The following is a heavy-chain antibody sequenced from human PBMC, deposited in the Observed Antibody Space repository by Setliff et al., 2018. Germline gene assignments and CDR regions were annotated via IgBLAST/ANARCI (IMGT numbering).Heavy chain of an antibody. J-gene: IGHJ6*03. V-gene: IGHV4-4*07. D-gene: IGHD6-19*01. CDR1: GGSISSYY. CDR2: IYIGGSA. Sequence: PSETLSLTCTVSGGSISSYYWSWIWQPAGKGLEWSGHIYIGGSANYNPSLKSRVTMSIDTSKNQFSLKLNSVTAADMAVYYCAREQWLDPPGYYYMDVWAKGTTVTVSS. CDR3: AREQWLDPPGYYYMDV.